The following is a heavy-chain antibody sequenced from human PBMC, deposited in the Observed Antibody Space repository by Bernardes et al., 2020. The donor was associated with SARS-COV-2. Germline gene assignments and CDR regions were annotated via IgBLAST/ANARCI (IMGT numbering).Heavy chain of an antibody. CDR3: AKDAGRWLQPTPDDAFDI. D-gene: IGHD3-10*01. Sequence: GGSLRLSCAASGFTFSSYAMSWVRQAPGKGLEWVSAISGSGGSTYYADSVKGRFTISRDNSKNTLYLQMNSLRAEDTAVYYCAKDAGRWLQPTPDDAFDIWGQGTMVTVSS. CDR1: GFTFSSYA. J-gene: IGHJ3*02. V-gene: IGHV3-23*01. CDR2: ISGSGGST.